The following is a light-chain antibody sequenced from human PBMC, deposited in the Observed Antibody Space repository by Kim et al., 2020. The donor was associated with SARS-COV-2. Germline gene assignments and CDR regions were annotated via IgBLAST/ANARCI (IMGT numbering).Light chain of an antibody. CDR3: QAWDSSTHVV. J-gene: IGLJ2*01. CDR2: QDS. Sequence: SYELTQPPSVSVSPGQTASITCSGDKLGDKYACWYQQKPGQSPVLVIYQDSKRPSGIPERFSGSNSGNTATLTISGTQAMDEADYYYQAWDSSTHVVFGGGTQLTVL. CDR1: KLGDKY. V-gene: IGLV3-1*01.